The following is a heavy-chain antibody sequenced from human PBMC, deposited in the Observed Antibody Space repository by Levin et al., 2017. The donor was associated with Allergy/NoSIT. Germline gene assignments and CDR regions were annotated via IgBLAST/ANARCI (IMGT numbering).Heavy chain of an antibody. CDR3: ARETCSSTRCEYYYYYYYGLDV. V-gene: IGHV3-11*01. Sequence: PGGSLRLSCAASGFTFKDYYMSWIRQAPGKGLEWISYISSSSSTKYYSDSVKGRFTISRDNAKNSLYLQMNSLRAEDTAVYYCARETCSSTRCEYYYYYYYGLDVWGQGTTVTVSS. CDR1: GFTFKDYY. J-gene: IGHJ6*02. CDR2: ISSSSSTK. D-gene: IGHD2-2*01.